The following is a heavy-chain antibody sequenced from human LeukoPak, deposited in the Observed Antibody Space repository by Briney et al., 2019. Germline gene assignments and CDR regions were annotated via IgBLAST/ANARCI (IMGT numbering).Heavy chain of an antibody. V-gene: IGHV1-8*01. CDR2: MNPNSAKT. Sequence: ASVKVSCKASRYTFTTYDINWVRQAPGQGLEWMGWMNPNSAKTDYAQKFQGRITMTRNTSINTAYMELSSLRSEDTAVYYCARPMIVVNDAFDVWGQGTMVTVSS. CDR3: ARPMIVVNDAFDV. J-gene: IGHJ3*01. CDR1: RYTFTTYD. D-gene: IGHD3-22*01.